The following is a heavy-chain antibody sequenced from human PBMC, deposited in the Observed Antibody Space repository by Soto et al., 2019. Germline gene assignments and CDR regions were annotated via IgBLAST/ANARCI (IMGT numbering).Heavy chain of an antibody. Sequence: SLTCTVSGGSVSSGSYYWSWIRQPPGKGLEWIGYIYYSGSTNYNPSLKSRVTISVDTSKNQFSLKLSSVTAADTAVYYCARDGRYYYGSGSYYNGYGMDVWGQGTTVTVSS. V-gene: IGHV4-61*01. CDR2: IYYSGST. J-gene: IGHJ6*02. D-gene: IGHD3-10*01. CDR3: ARDGRYYYGSGSYYNGYGMDV. CDR1: GGSVSSGSYY.